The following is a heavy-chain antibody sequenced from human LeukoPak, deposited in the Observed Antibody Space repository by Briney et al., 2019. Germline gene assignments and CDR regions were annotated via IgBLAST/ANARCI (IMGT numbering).Heavy chain of an antibody. J-gene: IGHJ3*02. V-gene: IGHV1-18*01. CDR1: GYTFTNYG. CDR2: ISAYNGNT. D-gene: IGHD6-13*01. CDR3: ARDQSVRLLQTSSTYFKHVFAI. Sequence: ASVKVSCKTSGYTFTNYGISWVRQAPGLGLEWTGWISAYNGNTNYAQKVQGRVTMTTDTSTSTAYMELRSLGFDDTAVYYCARDQSVRLLQTSSTYFKHVFAIWGQGSMVTVSS.